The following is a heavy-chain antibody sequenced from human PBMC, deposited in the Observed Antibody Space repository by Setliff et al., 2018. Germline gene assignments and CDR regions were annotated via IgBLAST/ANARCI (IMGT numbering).Heavy chain of an antibody. J-gene: IGHJ4*02. V-gene: IGHV3-23*01. CDR1: RFTFSNYA. CDR3: AKGSGMYYYDSSGYYYVY. D-gene: IGHD3-22*01. CDR2: ISASGRTT. Sequence: PGGSLRLSCAASRFTFSNYAMSWVRQAPGKGLEWVSAISASGRTTYSADSVKGRFTISRDNSKNTLYLQMNSLRAEDTAVYYCAKGSGMYYYDSSGYYYVYWGQGTLVTVSS.